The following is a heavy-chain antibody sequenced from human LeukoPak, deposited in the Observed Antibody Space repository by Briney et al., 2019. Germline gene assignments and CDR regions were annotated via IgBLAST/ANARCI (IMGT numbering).Heavy chain of an antibody. V-gene: IGHV4-34*01. Sequence: PSETLSLTCAVYGGSFSGYYWSWIRQPPGKGLEWNGEINHSGSTNYNPSLKSRVTISVDTSKNQFSLKLSSVTAADTAVYYCASLGGYGYVFDYWGQGTLVTVSS. J-gene: IGHJ4*02. CDR1: GGSFSGYY. CDR3: ASLGGYGYVFDY. CDR2: INHSGST. D-gene: IGHD5-18*01.